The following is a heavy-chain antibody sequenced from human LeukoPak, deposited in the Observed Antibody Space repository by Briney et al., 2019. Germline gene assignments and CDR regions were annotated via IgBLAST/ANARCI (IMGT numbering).Heavy chain of an antibody. CDR2: IYYSGST. D-gene: IGHD1-7*01. V-gene: IGHV4-31*03. Sequence: NASETLSLTCTVSGGSISSGGYYWSWIRQHPGKGLEWIGYIYYSGSTYYNPSLKSRVTISVDTSKNQFSLKLSSVTAADTAEYYCARNPGGTTEVDYYFDYWGQGTLVTVSS. CDR1: GGSISSGGYY. CDR3: ARNPGGTTEVDYYFDY. J-gene: IGHJ4*02.